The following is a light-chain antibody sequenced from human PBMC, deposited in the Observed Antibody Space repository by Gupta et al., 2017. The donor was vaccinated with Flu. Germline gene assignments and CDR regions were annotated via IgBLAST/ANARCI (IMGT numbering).Light chain of an antibody. V-gene: IGLV2-14*01. J-gene: IGLJ3*02. Sequence: YEISNRRSGVAHRFSGSKSGSTAAVTITGLQAEEEADYYCRAWKTSASIGVFGGGTKLTVL. CDR2: EIS. CDR3: RAWKTSASIGV.